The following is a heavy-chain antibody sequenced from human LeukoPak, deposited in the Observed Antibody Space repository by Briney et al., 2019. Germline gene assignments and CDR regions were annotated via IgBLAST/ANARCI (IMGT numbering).Heavy chain of an antibody. D-gene: IGHD4-17*01. Sequence: GASVTVSCTASGGTFSSYAINWVRQATGQGLEWMGWMNPNSGNTGYAQKFQGRVTMTRNTSISTAYMELSSLRSEDTAVYYCARTTAYYYYGMDVWGQGTTVTVSS. CDR2: MNPNSGNT. V-gene: IGHV1-8*02. CDR3: ARTTAYYYYGMDV. J-gene: IGHJ6*02. CDR1: GGTFSSYA.